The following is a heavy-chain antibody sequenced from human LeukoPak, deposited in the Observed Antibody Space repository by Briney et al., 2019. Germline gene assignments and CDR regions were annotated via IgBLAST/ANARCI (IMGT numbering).Heavy chain of an antibody. D-gene: IGHD3-22*01. CDR3: ARGSKVRRYYYDSSGQPYYFDY. J-gene: IGHJ4*02. V-gene: IGHV4-59*01. Sequence: SETLSLTCAVSGGSISSYYWSWIRQPPGKGLEGIGYIYYSGSTNYNPSLKSRVTISVDTSKNQFSLKLSSVTAADTAVYYCARGSKVRRYYYDSSGQPYYFDYWGQGTLVTVSS. CDR2: IYYSGST. CDR1: GGSISSYY.